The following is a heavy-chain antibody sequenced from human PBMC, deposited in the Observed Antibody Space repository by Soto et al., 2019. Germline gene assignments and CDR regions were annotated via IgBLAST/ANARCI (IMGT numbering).Heavy chain of an antibody. CDR3: ARHRFNYYDDTVYYYFDY. D-gene: IGHD3-22*01. V-gene: IGHV1-18*04. J-gene: IGHJ4*01. CDR2: ISGHNGNT. Sequence: ASVKVSCKASGYSFTSYGISWVRQAPGQGPEWMGWISGHNGNTNHPQSLQGRVTMTTDTSRNTAYMELRILRSDDTAVYYCARHRFNYYDDTVYYYFDYWG. CDR1: GYSFTSYG.